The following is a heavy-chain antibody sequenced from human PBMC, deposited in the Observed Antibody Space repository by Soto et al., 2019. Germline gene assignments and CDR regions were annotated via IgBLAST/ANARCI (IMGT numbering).Heavy chain of an antibody. CDR2: ISRDGTNT. CDR3: VKETYYYDVSSYYPLGS. Sequence: GGSLRLSCAASGFTFDDYNMHWVRQAPGKGLEWVSLISRDGTNTNYAESVKGRFTISRDNSKNSLYLQMNSLRTEDTVLYYCVKETYYYDVSSYYPLGSWGQGTLVTVS. V-gene: IGHV3-43*01. CDR1: GFTFDDYN. D-gene: IGHD3-22*01. J-gene: IGHJ5*02.